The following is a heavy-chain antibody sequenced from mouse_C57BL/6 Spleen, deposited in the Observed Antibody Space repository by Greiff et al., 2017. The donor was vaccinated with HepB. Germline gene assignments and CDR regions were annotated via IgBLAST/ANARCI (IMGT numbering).Heavy chain of an antibody. CDR3: TRSYYSNYVGFDY. Sequence: VHLVESGAELVRPGASVTLSCKASGYTFTDYEMHWVKQTPVHGLEWIGAIDPETGGTAYNQKFKGKAILTADKSSSTAYMELRSLTSEDSAVYYCTRSYYSNYVGFDYWGQGTTLTVSS. J-gene: IGHJ2*01. CDR2: IDPETGGT. CDR1: GYTFTDYE. V-gene: IGHV1-15*01. D-gene: IGHD2-5*01.